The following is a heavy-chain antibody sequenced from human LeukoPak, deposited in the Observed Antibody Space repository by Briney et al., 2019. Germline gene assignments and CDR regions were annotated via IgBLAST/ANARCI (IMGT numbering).Heavy chain of an antibody. CDR2: ISSSSSYI. V-gene: IGHV3-21*01. Sequence: GESLRLSCEGSGFTFNSYSMNWVRQAPGKGLEWVSSISSSSSYIDNTDSVKGRFTISRDNARNSVYLQVNSLRAEDTAVYYCARGQSLELRRHHSGMDVWGQGTPVTVSS. D-gene: IGHD1-7*01. J-gene: IGHJ6*02. CDR3: ARGQSLELRRHHSGMDV. CDR1: GFTFNSYS.